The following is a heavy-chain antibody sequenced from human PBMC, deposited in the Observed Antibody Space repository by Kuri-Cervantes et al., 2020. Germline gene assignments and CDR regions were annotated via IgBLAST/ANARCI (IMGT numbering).Heavy chain of an antibody. V-gene: IGHV1-46*01. CDR3: ARAGVGDYDFWGGYYGDWFDP. Sequence: GSVHVSCNASGYTFTSYYMHWVRHAPGQGLEWRGISNPSGGSTSYAQKFQGRVTMTRDTSTSTVYMELSSLRSEDTAVYYCARAGVGDYDFWGGYYGDWFDPWGQGTLVTVSS. CDR2: SNPSGGST. D-gene: IGHD3-3*01. CDR1: GYTFTSYY. J-gene: IGHJ5*02.